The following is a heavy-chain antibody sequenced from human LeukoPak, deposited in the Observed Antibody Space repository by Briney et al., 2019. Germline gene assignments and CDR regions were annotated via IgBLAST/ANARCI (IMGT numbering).Heavy chain of an antibody. Sequence: GGSLRLSCAASGFTVSSNYMSWVRQAPGKGLEWVSVIYSGGNTYYADSVKGRFTISRDNSKNTLYLQMNSLRAEDTAVYYCARGALVTAINYWGQGTLVTVSS. V-gene: IGHV3-53*01. CDR2: IYSGGNT. CDR3: ARGALVTAINY. D-gene: IGHD2-21*02. CDR1: GFTVSSNY. J-gene: IGHJ4*02.